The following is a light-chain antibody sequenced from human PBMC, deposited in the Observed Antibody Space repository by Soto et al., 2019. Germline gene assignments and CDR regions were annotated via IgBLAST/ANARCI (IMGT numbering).Light chain of an antibody. CDR3: QQYGSSPMYT. J-gene: IGKJ2*01. Sequence: EIVLTQSPGTLSLSPGERATLSCRASQSVSSSYLAWDQQKPGQAPRLLIYGASSRATGIPDRFSGSGSGTDFTLTISRLEREDFAVYYCQQYGSSPMYTFGQGTKLEIK. V-gene: IGKV3-20*01. CDR2: GAS. CDR1: QSVSSSY.